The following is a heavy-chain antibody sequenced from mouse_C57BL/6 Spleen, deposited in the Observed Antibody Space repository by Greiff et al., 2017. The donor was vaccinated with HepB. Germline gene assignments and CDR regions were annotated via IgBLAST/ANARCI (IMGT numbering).Heavy chain of an antibody. V-gene: IGHV14-4*01. D-gene: IGHD4-1*01. CDR1: GFNIKDDD. CDR2: IDPENGDT. J-gene: IGHJ2*01. Sequence: EVQLQQSGAELVRPGASVKLSCTASGFNIKDDDMHWVKQRPEQGLEWIGWIDPENGDTEYASKFQGKATITADTSSNTAYLQLSSLTSEDTAVYYCTKLGQGYWGQGTTLTVSS. CDR3: TKLGQGY.